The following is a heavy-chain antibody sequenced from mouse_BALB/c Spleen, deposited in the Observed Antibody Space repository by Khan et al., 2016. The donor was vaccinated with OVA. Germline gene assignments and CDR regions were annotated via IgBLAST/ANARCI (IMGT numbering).Heavy chain of an antibody. CDR1: GYTFTTYW. J-gene: IGHJ2*01. Sequence: QVQLQQSGPELAKPGASVKMSCKASGYTFTTYWMHWVKQRPGQGLEWIGYINPTSGYTDYNEKFKDRASFSADKSSNTDYVKMDSLTTEDSAVYYCTGDRIDYWGQGTTLTVSS. V-gene: IGHV1-7*01. CDR2: INPTSGYT. CDR3: TGDRIDY.